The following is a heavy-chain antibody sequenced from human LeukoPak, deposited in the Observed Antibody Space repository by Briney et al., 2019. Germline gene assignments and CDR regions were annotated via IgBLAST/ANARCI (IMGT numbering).Heavy chain of an antibody. V-gene: IGHV3-23*01. CDR3: AKILTAAAGGSYFDY. CDR2: ISGSGGST. Sequence: GGSLRLSCAASGFTFSSYAMSWVRHAPGKGLEWVSAISGSGGSTYYADSVKGRFTISRDNSKNTLYLQMNSLRAEDTAVYYCAKILTAAAGGSYFDYWGQGTLVTVSS. J-gene: IGHJ4*02. D-gene: IGHD6-13*01. CDR1: GFTFSSYA.